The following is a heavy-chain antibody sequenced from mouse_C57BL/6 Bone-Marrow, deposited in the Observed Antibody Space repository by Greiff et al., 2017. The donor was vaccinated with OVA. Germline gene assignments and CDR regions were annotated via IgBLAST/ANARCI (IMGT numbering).Heavy chain of an antibody. J-gene: IGHJ4*01. D-gene: IGHD1-1*01. CDR3: AREGLLRYPYYYAMDY. V-gene: IGHV3-6*01. CDR1: GYSITSGYY. CDR2: ISYDGSN. Sequence: DVQLQESGPGLVKPSQSLSLTCSVTGYSITSGYYWNWIRQFPGNKLEWMGYISYDGSNNYNPSLKNRISITRDPSKNQFFLKLNSVTTEDTATYYCAREGLLRYPYYYAMDYWGQGTSVTVSS.